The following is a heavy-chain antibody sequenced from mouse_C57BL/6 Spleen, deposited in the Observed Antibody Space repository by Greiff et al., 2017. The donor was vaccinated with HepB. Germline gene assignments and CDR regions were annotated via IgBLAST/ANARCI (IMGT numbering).Heavy chain of an antibody. J-gene: IGHJ4*01. D-gene: IGHD1-1*01. CDR1: GYTFTGYW. CDR3: ARGIYYYGSSPLYYAMDY. CDR2: LLPGSGST. Sequence: VQLQQSGAELMKPGASVKLSCKATGYTFTGYWIEWVKQRPGHGLEWIGELLPGSGSTNYNEKFKGKATFTADTSSNTAYMQLSSLTTEDSAIYYCARGIYYYGSSPLYYAMDYWGQGTSVTVSS. V-gene: IGHV1-9*01.